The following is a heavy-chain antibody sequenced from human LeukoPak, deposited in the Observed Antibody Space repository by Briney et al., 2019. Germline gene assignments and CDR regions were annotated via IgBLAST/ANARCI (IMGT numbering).Heavy chain of an antibody. CDR2: INHSGST. CDR3: ARGPYYYGSGSYYRWFDP. D-gene: IGHD3-10*01. V-gene: IGHV4-34*01. J-gene: IGHJ5*02. Sequence: SETLSLTCAVYGGSFSGYYWSWIRQPPGKGLEWIGEINHSGSTNYNPSLKSRVTISVDTSKDQFSLKLSSVTAADTAVYYCARGPYYYGSGSYYRWFDPWGQGTLVTVSS. CDR1: GGSFSGYY.